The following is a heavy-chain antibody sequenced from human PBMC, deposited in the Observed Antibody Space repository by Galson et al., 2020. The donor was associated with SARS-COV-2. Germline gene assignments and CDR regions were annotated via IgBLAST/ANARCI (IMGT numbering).Heavy chain of an antibody. Sequence: GESLKISCAASGFTVSSNYMSWVRQAPGKGLEWVSVVYSGGSTYYADSVKGRFTISRDNSKNTLHLQMNSLRAEDTAVYYCASSGYRRSWYEPDYFYHYRMDVWGQGTPVTVS. J-gene: IGHJ6*02. CDR1: GFTVSSNY. D-gene: IGHD6-13*01. CDR2: VYSGGST. CDR3: ASSGYRRSWYEPDYFYHYRMDV. V-gene: IGHV3-53*01.